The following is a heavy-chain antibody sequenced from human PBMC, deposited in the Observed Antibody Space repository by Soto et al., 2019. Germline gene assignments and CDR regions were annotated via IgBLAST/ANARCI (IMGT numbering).Heavy chain of an antibody. D-gene: IGHD3-22*01. CDR2: IWYDGSNK. CDR3: AREYYYDSSGLDY. CDR1: GFTFSSYG. V-gene: IGHV3-33*01. Sequence: GGSLRLSCAASGFTFSSYGMHWVRQAPGKGLEWVAVIWYDGSNKYYADSVKGRFTISRDNSKNTLYLQMNSLRAEDTAVYYCAREYYYDSSGLDYWGQGTLVTVYS. J-gene: IGHJ4*02.